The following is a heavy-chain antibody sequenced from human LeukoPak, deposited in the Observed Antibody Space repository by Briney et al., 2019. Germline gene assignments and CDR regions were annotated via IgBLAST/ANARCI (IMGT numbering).Heavy chain of an antibody. V-gene: IGHV3-30*02. D-gene: IGHD6-6*01. Sequence: GGSLRLSCAASGFTFSSYGMHWVRQAPGKGLEWVAFIRYDGSNKYYADSVKGRFTISRDNSKNTLYLQMNSLRAEDTAVYYCAKDLLDTLGSSSSQGAFDIWGQGTMVTVSS. CDR1: GFTFSSYG. CDR3: AKDLLDTLGSSSSQGAFDI. CDR2: IRYDGSNK. J-gene: IGHJ3*02.